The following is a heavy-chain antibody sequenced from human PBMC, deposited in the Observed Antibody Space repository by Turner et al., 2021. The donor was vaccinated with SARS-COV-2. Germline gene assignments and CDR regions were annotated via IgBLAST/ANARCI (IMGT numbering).Heavy chain of an antibody. CDR1: GGTFSSYA. Sequence: QVQLVQSGAEVKKPGSSVKVSCKASGGTFSSYAISWVRQAPGQGLEWMGGFDPEDGETIYAQKFQGRVTMTEDTSTDTAYMELSSLRSEDTAVYYCATGVAVAGTPSKYYYYYGMDVWGQGTTVTVSS. CDR2: FDPEDGET. V-gene: IGHV1-24*01. CDR3: ATGVAVAGTPSKYYYYYGMDV. D-gene: IGHD6-19*01. J-gene: IGHJ6*02.